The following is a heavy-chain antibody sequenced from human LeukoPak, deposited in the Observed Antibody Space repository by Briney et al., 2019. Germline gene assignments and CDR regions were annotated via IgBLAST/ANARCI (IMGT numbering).Heavy chain of an antibody. Sequence: ASETLSLTCTVSGGSISSYYWSWIRQPPGKGLEWIGYIYYSGSTNYNPSLKSRVTISVDTSKNQFSLKLSSVTAADTAVYYCARSLVTNYFDYWXQGTLVTVSS. V-gene: IGHV4-59*01. CDR2: IYYSGST. D-gene: IGHD3-9*01. CDR3: ARSLVTNYFDY. J-gene: IGHJ4*02. CDR1: GGSISSYY.